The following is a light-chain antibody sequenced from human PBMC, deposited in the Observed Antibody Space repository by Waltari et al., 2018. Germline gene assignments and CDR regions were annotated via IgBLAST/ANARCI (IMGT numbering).Light chain of an antibody. CDR3: TSYTSSSTYV. Sequence: QSALTQPASVSGSPGQSIPLSCTGTSTDVGGSNYVPWYQHHPGKAPKLMIYDVNKRPSGVSDRFSGSKSGNTASLTISGLQTEDEADYYCTSYTSSSTYVFGIGTKVTVL. V-gene: IGLV2-14*03. CDR2: DVN. CDR1: STDVGGSNY. J-gene: IGLJ1*01.